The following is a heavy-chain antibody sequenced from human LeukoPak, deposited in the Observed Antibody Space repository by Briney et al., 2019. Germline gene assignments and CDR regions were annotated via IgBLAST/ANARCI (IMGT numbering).Heavy chain of an antibody. CDR3: AKGPGDFWSGSNYFDY. Sequence: GGSLRLSXAASGFTFSSYGMHWVRQTPGKGLEWVAVIWYDGSNKYYADSVKGRFTISRDNSKNTLYLQMNSLRAEDTAVYYCAKGPGDFWSGSNYFDYWGQGTLVTVSS. CDR2: IWYDGSNK. J-gene: IGHJ4*02. D-gene: IGHD3-3*01. V-gene: IGHV3-33*06. CDR1: GFTFSSYG.